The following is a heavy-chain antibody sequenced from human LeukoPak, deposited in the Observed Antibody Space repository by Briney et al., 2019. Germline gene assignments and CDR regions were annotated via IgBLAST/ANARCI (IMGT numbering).Heavy chain of an antibody. CDR2: IYYSGST. CDR3: ARPSGSGWYWGGGYFDY. D-gene: IGHD6-19*01. CDR1: GGSISSSSYY. V-gene: IGHV4-39*01. J-gene: IGHJ4*02. Sequence: SETLSLTCTVSGGSISSSSYYWGWIRQPPGKGLEWIGSIYYSGSTYYNPSLKSRVTISVDTSKNQFSLKLSSLPAADTAVYYCARPSGSGWYWGGGYFDYWGQGTLVTVSS.